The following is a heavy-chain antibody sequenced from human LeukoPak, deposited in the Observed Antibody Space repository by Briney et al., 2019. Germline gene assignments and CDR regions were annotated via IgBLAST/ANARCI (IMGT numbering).Heavy chain of an antibody. CDR1: GYTFSVYY. D-gene: IGHD2-15*01. V-gene: IGHV1-2*02. CDR2: INPSGGT. Sequence: ASVTVSCKASGYTFSVYYLHWVRQAPGQGLEWMGWINPSGGTNYAQKFQGRVTMTRDTSISTAYMELSRLRSDDTAVYYCARDQRSCSGGSCYPGWFAPWGQGTLVTVSS. J-gene: IGHJ5*02. CDR3: ARDQRSCSGGSCYPGWFAP.